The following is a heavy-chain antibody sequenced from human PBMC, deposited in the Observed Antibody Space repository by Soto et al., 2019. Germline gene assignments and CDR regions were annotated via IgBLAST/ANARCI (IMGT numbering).Heavy chain of an antibody. CDR3: ATEGNCDISGRDF. D-gene: IGHD3-22*01. Sequence: ASVKVSCKAFGFIFNNYAISWVRQAPGQGLEWMGWISANRGNTNYAQKLPGRVTMTTDTTTSTAYMELSSLRSDDTAVHYCATEGNCDISGRDFWGQGTLVTVCS. CDR2: ISANRGNT. J-gene: IGHJ4*02. CDR1: GFIFNNYA. V-gene: IGHV1-18*04.